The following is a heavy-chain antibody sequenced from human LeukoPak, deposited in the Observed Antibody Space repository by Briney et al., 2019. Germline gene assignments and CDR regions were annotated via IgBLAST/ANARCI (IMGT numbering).Heavy chain of an antibody. D-gene: IGHD1-1*01. V-gene: IGHV4-61*01. CDR3: ATRPSGSDRFLPYFDY. CDR1: GGSVSRESYY. Sequence: PSETLSLTCTVSGGSVSRESYYWSWIRQPPGKGLEWIGYIYYSGSSNYNPSLKSRVTISVDTSKNQVSLKLSSVIAADTAVYYCATRPSGSDRFLPYFDYWGQGTLVTVSS. CDR2: IYYSGSS. J-gene: IGHJ4*02.